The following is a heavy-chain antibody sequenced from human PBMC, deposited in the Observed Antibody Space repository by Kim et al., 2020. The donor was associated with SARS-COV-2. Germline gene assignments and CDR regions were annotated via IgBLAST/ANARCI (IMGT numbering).Heavy chain of an antibody. CDR1: GGSISSGGYY. D-gene: IGHD3-22*01. CDR2: IYYSGST. CDR3: ARARVVVVIDAFDI. J-gene: IGHJ3*02. Sequence: SETLSLTCTVSGGSISSGGYYWSWIRQHPGKGLEWIGYIYYSGSTYYNPFLKSRVTISVDTSKNQFSLKLSSVTAADTAVYYCARARVVVVIDAFDIWGQGTMVTVSS. V-gene: IGHV4-31*03.